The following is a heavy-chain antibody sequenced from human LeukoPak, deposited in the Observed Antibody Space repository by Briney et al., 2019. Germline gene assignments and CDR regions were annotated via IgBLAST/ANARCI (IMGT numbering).Heavy chain of an antibody. CDR3: AKDVIVVVPAANYFDY. Sequence: GGSLRLSCAASGFTFSSYAMSWVRQAPGKGLEWVSAISGSGGSTYYADSVKGRFTISRDNSKNTLYLQMNSLRAEDTAVYYCAKDVIVVVPAANYFDYWGQGTLVTVSS. CDR1: GFTFSSYA. J-gene: IGHJ4*02. CDR2: ISGSGGST. V-gene: IGHV3-23*01. D-gene: IGHD2-2*01.